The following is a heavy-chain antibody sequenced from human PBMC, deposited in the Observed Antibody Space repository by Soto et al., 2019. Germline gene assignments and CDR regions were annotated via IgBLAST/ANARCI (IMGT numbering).Heavy chain of an antibody. CDR1: GGSITDYS. V-gene: IGHV4-4*07. D-gene: IGHD2-21*02. J-gene: IGHJ5*02. CDR3: ARDQGAVVTADNWFDP. Sequence: SETLSLTCTVSGGSITDYSWVWIRQPAGKGLEWIGRIFSSGSTNYNPSLKGRITMSLDTSKNQFSLKLNSATATDTAVYFCARDQGAVVTADNWFDPWGQGILVTVSS. CDR2: IFSSGST.